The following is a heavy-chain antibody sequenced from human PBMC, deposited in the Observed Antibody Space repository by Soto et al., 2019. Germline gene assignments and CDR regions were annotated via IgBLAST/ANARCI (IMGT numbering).Heavy chain of an antibody. J-gene: IGHJ3*02. CDR3: TIGSWSGEVFDI. CDR2: IIPMLGIR. V-gene: IGHV1-69*02. CDR1: GGTFSTYS. Sequence: QVQLVQSGAEVKKPGSSVKVSCKDSGGTFSTYSMFWVRQAPGQGLEWMGGIIPMLGIRNYAQRFQDRVTITANNSTATAHMELSSLRSEDTALYYCTIGSWSGEVFDIWGQGTMVTVSS. D-gene: IGHD2-21*01.